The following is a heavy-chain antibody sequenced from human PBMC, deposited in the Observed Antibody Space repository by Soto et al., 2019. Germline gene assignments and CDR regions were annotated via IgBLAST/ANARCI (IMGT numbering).Heavy chain of an antibody. CDR1: GITFGSRA. CDR2: ITDSGGDA. V-gene: IGHV3-23*01. D-gene: IGHD1-1*01. J-gene: IGHJ3*01. CDR3: ATWHEREHAYDV. Sequence: EVQLLESGGDLIQPGGSLRLSCVASGITFGSRAMSWVRQAPGEGLEWVSTITDSGGDAKYADSVRGRFAISRDNSKTTVYLQMNDLRPDDTAVYYCATWHEREHAYDVWGQGTTVTVSS.